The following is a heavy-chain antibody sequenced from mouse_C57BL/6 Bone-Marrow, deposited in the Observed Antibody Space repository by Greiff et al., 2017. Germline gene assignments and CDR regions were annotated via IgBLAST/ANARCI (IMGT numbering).Heavy chain of an antibody. Sequence: DVKLVESGGGLVKPGGSLKLSCAASGFTFSDYGMHWVRQAPEKGLEWVAYISSGSSTIYYADTVKGRFTISRDNAKNTLFLQMTSLRSEETAMYYCARGEYGSSFAYWGQGTLVTVSA. D-gene: IGHD1-1*01. CDR3: ARGEYGSSFAY. CDR1: GFTFSDYG. J-gene: IGHJ3*01. V-gene: IGHV5-17*01. CDR2: ISSGSSTI.